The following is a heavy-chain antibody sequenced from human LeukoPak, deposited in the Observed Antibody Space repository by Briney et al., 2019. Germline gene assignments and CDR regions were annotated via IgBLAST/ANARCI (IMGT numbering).Heavy chain of an antibody. CDR3: ARVGEQRLVRYDAFDI. V-gene: IGHV1-69*04. D-gene: IGHD6-19*01. CDR1: GGTFSSYA. Sequence: SVKVSCKASGGTFSSYAISWVRQAPGQGLEWMGRIIPILGIANYAQKFQGRVTITADKSTSTAYMELSSLRSEDTAVYYCARVGEQRLVRYDAFDIWGQGTMVTVSS. J-gene: IGHJ3*02. CDR2: IIPILGIA.